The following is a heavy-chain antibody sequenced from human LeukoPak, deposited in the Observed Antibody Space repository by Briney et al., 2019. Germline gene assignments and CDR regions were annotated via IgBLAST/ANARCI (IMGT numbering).Heavy chain of an antibody. V-gene: IGHV4-39*01. CDR2: IYYSGST. CDR3: ASNLFIWVVAASYAFDI. Sequence: SETLSLTCTVSGGSISSSSYYWGWIRQPPGKGLEWIGSIYYSGSTYYNPSLKSRVTISVDTSKNQFSLKLSSVTAADTAVYYCASNLFIWVVAASYAFDIWGQGTMVTVSS. J-gene: IGHJ3*02. CDR1: GGSISSSSYY. D-gene: IGHD2-15*01.